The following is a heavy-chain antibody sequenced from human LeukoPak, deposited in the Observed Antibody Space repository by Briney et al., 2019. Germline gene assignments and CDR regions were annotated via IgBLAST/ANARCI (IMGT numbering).Heavy chain of an antibody. CDR2: IYYSGST. Sequence: SQTLSLTCTVSGGSISSGDYYWSWIRQPRGKGLEWIGYIYYSGSTYYNPSLKSRVTISVDTSKNQFSLKLSSVTAADTAVYYCARGNYGDYGEYFQHWGQGTLVTVSS. CDR1: GGSISSGDYY. D-gene: IGHD4-17*01. V-gene: IGHV4-30-4*01. CDR3: ARGNYGDYGEYFQH. J-gene: IGHJ1*01.